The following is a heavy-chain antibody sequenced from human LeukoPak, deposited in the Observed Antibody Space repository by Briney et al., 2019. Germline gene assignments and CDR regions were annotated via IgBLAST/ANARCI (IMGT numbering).Heavy chain of an antibody. D-gene: IGHD3-3*01. Sequence: SGGSLRLSCAASGFTFSSYSMNWVRQAPGKGLEWVSYISSSSSTIYYADSVKGRFTISRDNAKNSLYLQMNSLKTEDTAVYYCSTVEWYHLQHWGQGTLVTVSS. CDR1: GFTFSSYS. CDR3: STVEWYHLQH. J-gene: IGHJ1*01. CDR2: ISSSSSTI. V-gene: IGHV3-48*04.